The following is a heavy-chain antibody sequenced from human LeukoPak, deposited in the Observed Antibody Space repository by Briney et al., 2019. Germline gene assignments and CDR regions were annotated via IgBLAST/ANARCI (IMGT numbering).Heavy chain of an antibody. J-gene: IGHJ6*03. CDR3: AKAQYQLLYDYYYYMGV. D-gene: IGHD2-2*01. Sequence: GGSLRLSCAASGFTFSSYAMSWVRQAPGRGLEWVSAISGSGGSTYYADSVKGRFTISRDNSKNTLYLQMNSLRAEDTAVYYCAKAQYQLLYDYYYYMGVWGKGTTVTVSS. CDR2: ISGSGGST. V-gene: IGHV3-23*01. CDR1: GFTFSSYA.